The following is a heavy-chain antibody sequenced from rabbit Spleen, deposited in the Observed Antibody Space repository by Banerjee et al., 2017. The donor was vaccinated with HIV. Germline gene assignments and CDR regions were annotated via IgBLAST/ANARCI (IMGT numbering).Heavy chain of an antibody. Sequence: EESGGDLGKPEGSLTLTCTASGFSLSSSYWICWVRQAPGKGLEWVACIDAGFKGTTYYASWAKGRFTISKTSSTTVTLQMTSLTAADTATYFCARDGSGWGANFNLWGQGTLVTVS. CDR1: GFSLSSSYW. V-gene: IGHV1S45*01. CDR3: ARDGSGWGANFNL. CDR2: IDAGFKGTT. J-gene: IGHJ4*01. D-gene: IGHD4-1*01.